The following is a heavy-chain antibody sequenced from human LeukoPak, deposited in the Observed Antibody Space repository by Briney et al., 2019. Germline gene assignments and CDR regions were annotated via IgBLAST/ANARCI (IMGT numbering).Heavy chain of an antibody. J-gene: IGHJ6*02. CDR1: GFTFNYAW. CDR2: TVSEIDGGTT. CDR3: TTDEDWIYARKDV. V-gene: IGHV3-15*04. D-gene: IGHD1-7*01. Sequence: PGRSLRLSCAASGFTFNYAWMSWVRQVPGKGLEWVGQTVSEIDGGTTDYATPVKGRFTISRDDSKSTLYLQMNSLKIEDTAVYYCTTDEDWIYARKDVWGQGATVIVSS.